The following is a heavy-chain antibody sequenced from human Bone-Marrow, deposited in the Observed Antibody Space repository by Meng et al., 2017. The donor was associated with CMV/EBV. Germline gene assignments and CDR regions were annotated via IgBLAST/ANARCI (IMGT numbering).Heavy chain of an antibody. CDR3: AHSDTGTTNYYYYGMDV. V-gene: IGHV2-5*01. D-gene: IGHD1-7*01. J-gene: IGHJ6*02. CDR1: GFSLSTSGVG. Sequence: SGPTLVKPTQTLTLTCTFSGFSLSTSGVGVGWIRQPPGKALEWLALIYWNDDKRYSPSLKSRLTITKDTSKNQVVLTMTNMDPVDTATYYYAHSDTGTTNYYYYGMDVWGQGTTVTVSS. CDR2: IYWNDDK.